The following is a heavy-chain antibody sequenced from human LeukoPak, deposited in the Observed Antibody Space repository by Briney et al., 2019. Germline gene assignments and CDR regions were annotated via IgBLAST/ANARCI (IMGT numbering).Heavy chain of an antibody. CDR2: ISYDGSNK. J-gene: IGHJ4*02. Sequence: GGSLRLSCAASGFTFSSYGMHWVRQAPGKGLEWVAVISYDGSNKYYADSVKGRFTISRDNSKNTLYLQMNSLRAEDTAVYYCAKTESYYTFGGVIAPDYWGQGTLATVSS. CDR3: AKTESYYTFGGVIAPDY. V-gene: IGHV3-30*18. CDR1: GFTFSSYG. D-gene: IGHD3-16*02.